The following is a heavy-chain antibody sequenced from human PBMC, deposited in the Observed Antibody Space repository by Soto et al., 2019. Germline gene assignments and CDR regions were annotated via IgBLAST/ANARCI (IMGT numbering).Heavy chain of an antibody. Sequence: SETLSLTCVVSVGPLSDYVWRWLRQPPGMALEWIGEINHLGSINYNPSLKSRVTMSVDTSKNQFSLTLNSVTAADTATYYCARGGISHWAYFYYMDVWDRGTTVTVSS. V-gene: IGHV4-34*01. CDR1: VGPLSDYV. CDR2: INHLGSI. CDR3: ARGGISHWAYFYYMDV. D-gene: IGHD2-21*01. J-gene: IGHJ6*03.